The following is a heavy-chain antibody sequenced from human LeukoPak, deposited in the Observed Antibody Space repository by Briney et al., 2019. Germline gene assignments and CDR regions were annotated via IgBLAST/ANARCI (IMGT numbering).Heavy chain of an antibody. J-gene: IGHJ4*02. Sequence: PSETLSLTCAVYGGSFSGYYWSWIRQPPGKGLEWIGEINHSGSTNYNPSLKSRVTISVDTSKNQFSLKLNSVTAADTAVYYCARPSGSGWTPYDYWGQGTLVTVSS. V-gene: IGHV4-34*01. CDR3: ARPSGSGWTPYDY. CDR2: INHSGST. CDR1: GGSFSGYY. D-gene: IGHD6-19*01.